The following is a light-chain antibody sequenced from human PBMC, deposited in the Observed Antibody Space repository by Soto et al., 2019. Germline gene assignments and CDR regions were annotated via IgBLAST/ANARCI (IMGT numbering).Light chain of an antibody. CDR1: SSNIGSNT. Sequence: QSVLTQPPSASGTPGQRVTISCSGSSSNIGSNTANWYQQLPGTAPKLLIYSNNQRPSGVPDRFSGSKSGTSASLAISGLQSEDEADYYCAAWDDSLNGNYVFGTGTKVTVL. J-gene: IGLJ1*01. CDR3: AAWDDSLNGNYV. CDR2: SNN. V-gene: IGLV1-44*01.